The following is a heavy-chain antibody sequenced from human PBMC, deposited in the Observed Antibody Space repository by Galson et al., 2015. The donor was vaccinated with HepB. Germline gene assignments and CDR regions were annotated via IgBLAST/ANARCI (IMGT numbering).Heavy chain of an antibody. Sequence: SVKVSCKASGGTFSSYAISWVRQAPGQGLEWMGGIIPIFGTANYAQKFQGRVTITADESTSTAYMELSSLRSEDTAVYYCASENSGSYSFDYWGQGTLVTVSS. D-gene: IGHD1-26*01. CDR3: ASENSGSYSFDY. V-gene: IGHV1-69*13. CDR1: GGTFSSYA. CDR2: IIPIFGTA. J-gene: IGHJ4*02.